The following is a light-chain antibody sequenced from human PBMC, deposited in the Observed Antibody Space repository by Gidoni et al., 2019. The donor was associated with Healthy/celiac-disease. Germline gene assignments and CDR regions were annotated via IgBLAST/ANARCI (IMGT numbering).Light chain of an antibody. CDR1: KLGHKY. CDR3: QTWDSSTGV. J-gene: IGLJ2*01. V-gene: IGLV3-1*01. CDR2: EDS. Sequence: SYELTPPPSVSVSPGQTASITCSGDKLGHKYVCWYQQKSDQSPVLVIYEDSKRPSGIPERFSGSNSGNTATLTISGTQTMDEADYYCQTWDSSTGVFGGGTKLTVL.